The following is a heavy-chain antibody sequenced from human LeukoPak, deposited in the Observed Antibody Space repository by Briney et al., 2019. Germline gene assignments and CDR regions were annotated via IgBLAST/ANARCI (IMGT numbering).Heavy chain of an antibody. CDR1: RGSISGDY. J-gene: IGHJ3*01. V-gene: IGHV4-4*07. CDR2: IYTSGTT. CDR3: AKVFHD. Sequence: AETLSLTCTVSRGSISGDYWSWIRQPAGKGLEWIGLIYTSGTTNYNPSLKSRVTMSLDTSKNQFSLKLSSVTAADTAVYYCAKVFHDWGQGTMVTVSS.